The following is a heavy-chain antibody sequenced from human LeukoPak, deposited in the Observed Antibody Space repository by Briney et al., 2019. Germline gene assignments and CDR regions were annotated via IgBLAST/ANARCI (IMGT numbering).Heavy chain of an antibody. V-gene: IGHV4-34*01. CDR3: ARISGGADYYFDY. CDR2: INHSGST. Sequence: SETLSLTCAVYGGSFCGYYWSWIRQPPGKGLEWIGEINHSGSTNYNPSLKSRVTISVDTSKNQFSLKLSSVTAADTAVYYCARISGGADYYFDYWGQGTLVTVPS. D-gene: IGHD1-26*01. J-gene: IGHJ4*02. CDR1: GGSFCGYY.